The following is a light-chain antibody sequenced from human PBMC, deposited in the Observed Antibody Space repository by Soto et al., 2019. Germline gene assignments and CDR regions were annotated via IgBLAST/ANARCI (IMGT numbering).Light chain of an antibody. Sequence: DIQMTQSPSSLSPSVGDRVTITCRASQSISKYLNWYQQKPGKAPNLLIYTASSLQSGVPSRFTGSGSGTDFTLTISSLQPDDFATYYCQQSYSTTWPFGQGTKVDIX. CDR1: QSISKY. V-gene: IGKV1-39*01. CDR3: QQSYSTTWP. J-gene: IGKJ1*01. CDR2: TAS.